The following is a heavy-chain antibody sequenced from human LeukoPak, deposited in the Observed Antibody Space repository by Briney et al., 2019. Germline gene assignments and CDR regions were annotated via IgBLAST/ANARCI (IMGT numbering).Heavy chain of an antibody. CDR2: ISGSGGST. V-gene: IGHV3-23*01. J-gene: IGHJ4*02. CDR3: ARDSSGWYDPVLDY. D-gene: IGHD6-19*01. Sequence: GGSLRLSCAASGFTFSSYAMSWVRQAPGKGLEWVSAISGSGGSTYYADSVKGRFTISRDNAKNTLYLQMNSLRAEDTAVYYCARDSSGWYDPVLDYWGQGTLVTVSS. CDR1: GFTFSSYA.